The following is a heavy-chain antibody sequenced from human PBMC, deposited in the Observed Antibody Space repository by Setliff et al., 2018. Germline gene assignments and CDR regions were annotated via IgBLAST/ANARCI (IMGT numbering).Heavy chain of an antibody. CDR1: GASISTNSYY. D-gene: IGHD3-22*01. J-gene: IGHJ4*02. CDR2: MYFSGST. CDR3: ARAPRYFDSTGSYFDG. V-gene: IGHV4-39*07. Sequence: TLSLTCTVSGASISTNSYYWGWIRQPPGKGLEWIGSMYFSGSTYYNPSLKSRVTMSIDKSKNEFSLKMSSVTAADTAVYYCARAPRYFDSTGSYFDGWGQGTLVTVSS.